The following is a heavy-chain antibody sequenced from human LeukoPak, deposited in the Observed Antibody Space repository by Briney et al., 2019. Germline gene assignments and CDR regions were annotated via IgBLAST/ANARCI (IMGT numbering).Heavy chain of an antibody. Sequence: SETLSLTCTASGGSISSYFWSWIRQPPGKGLEWIGYIYYSGSTNYNPSLKSRVTISVDTSKNQFSLKLSSVTAADTAVYYCASARLGSGLEGAFDIWGQGTMVTVSS. J-gene: IGHJ3*02. CDR1: GGSISSYF. V-gene: IGHV4-59*01. D-gene: IGHD6-25*01. CDR3: ASARLGSGLEGAFDI. CDR2: IYYSGST.